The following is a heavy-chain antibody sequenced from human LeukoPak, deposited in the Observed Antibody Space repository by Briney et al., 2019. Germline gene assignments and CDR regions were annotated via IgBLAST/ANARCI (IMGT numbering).Heavy chain of an antibody. D-gene: IGHD3-10*01. CDR2: MNPNSGNT. CDR3: AKDGAPSMVRGVIRFRWFDP. V-gene: IGHV1-8*03. Sequence: ASVKVSCKASGYTFTSYDINWVRQATGQGLEWMGWMNPNSGNTGYAQKFQGRVTITRNTSISTAYMELSSLRAEDTAVYYCAKDGAPSMVRGVIRFRWFDPWGQGTLVTVSS. J-gene: IGHJ5*02. CDR1: GYTFTSYD.